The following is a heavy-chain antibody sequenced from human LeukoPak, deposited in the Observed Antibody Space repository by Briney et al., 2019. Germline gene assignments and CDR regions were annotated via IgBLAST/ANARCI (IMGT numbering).Heavy chain of an antibody. CDR2: INPSGGST. J-gene: IGHJ3*02. V-gene: IGHV1-46*01. Sequence: ASVKVSCKASGYTLTSYYMHWVRQAPGQGLEWMGIINPSGGSTSYAQKFQGRVTMTRDMSTSTAYMELRSLRSDDTAVYYCARDQCPSSGWYCPFDIWGQGTMVTVSS. CDR3: ARDQCPSSGWYCPFDI. CDR1: GYTLTSYY. D-gene: IGHD6-19*01.